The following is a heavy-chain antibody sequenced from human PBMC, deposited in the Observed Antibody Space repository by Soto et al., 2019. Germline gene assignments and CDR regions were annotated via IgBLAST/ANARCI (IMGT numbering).Heavy chain of an antibody. CDR1: GGTFSSYA. J-gene: IGHJ4*02. CDR3: ATARYGSGSYCLDY. V-gene: IGHV1-69*06. CDR2: IIPKDGTT. D-gene: IGHD3-10*01. Sequence: SVKVSCKASGGTFSSYAISWVRQAPGQGLEWMGGIIPKDGTTNYAQKFQGRVTMTEDKSTDTAYMELSSLRSEDTAVYYCATARYGSGSYCLDYWGQGTLVTVSS.